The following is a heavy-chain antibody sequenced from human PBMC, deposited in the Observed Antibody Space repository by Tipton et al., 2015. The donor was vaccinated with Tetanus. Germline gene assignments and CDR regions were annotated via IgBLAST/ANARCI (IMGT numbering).Heavy chain of an antibody. CDR3: SLGGMALWNTCFWFLLDS. J-gene: IGHJ4*02. D-gene: IGHD3-9*01. V-gene: IGHV1-46*01. CDR2: INPSSNFT. CDR1: GYILTDYH. Sequence: QLVQSGAEVKKPGASIKVSCKASGYILTDYHIHWVRQAPGLGLEWMGIINPSSNFTTHTQKLQGIVTMTSSSSTSTVFMELINGTSLDTAVYAFSLGGMALWNTCFWFLLDSWSRGTLVIVSS.